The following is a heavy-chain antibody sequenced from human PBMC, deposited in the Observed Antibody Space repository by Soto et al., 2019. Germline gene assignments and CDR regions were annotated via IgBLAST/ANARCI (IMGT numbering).Heavy chain of an antibody. CDR3: AHVYWAASGTRYYFDH. V-gene: IGHV2-5*02. J-gene: IGHJ4*02. D-gene: IGHD6-13*01. CDR2: IYWDDDK. CDR1: GFSFSTSAVG. Sequence: QITLTESGPTLVKHTQTLTLTCTFSGFSFSTSAVGVGWIRQPPGKALEFLALIYWDDDKRYRPSLKSKISIPKDTYRNQVVLTMTDLDPEDTATYYSAHVYWAASGTRYYFDHWGQGTLVTVSS.